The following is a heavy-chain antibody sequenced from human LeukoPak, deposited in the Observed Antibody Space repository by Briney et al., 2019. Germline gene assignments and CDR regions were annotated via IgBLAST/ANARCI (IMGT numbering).Heavy chain of an antibody. CDR1: GGSIKSDLHY. V-gene: IGHV4-39*01. D-gene: IGHD2-15*01. J-gene: IGHJ6*02. CDR3: ARRASGSGGTQAGMVV. Sequence: SETLSLACTVSGGSIKSDLHYWDWIRQPPGKGLEWIGSILYTGSSWVKPSLNSRASISVDTSNNQFSLRLHSVHATDTALYYCARRASGSGGTQAGMVVWGQGTTVTVSS. CDR2: ILYTGSS.